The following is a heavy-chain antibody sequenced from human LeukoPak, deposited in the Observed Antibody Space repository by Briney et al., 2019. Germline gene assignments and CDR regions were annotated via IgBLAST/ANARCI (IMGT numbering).Heavy chain of an antibody. D-gene: IGHD6-19*01. CDR2: INTNTEKP. V-gene: IGHV7-4-1*02. CDR1: GYTFDNYA. Sequence: ASVKVSCKASGYTFDNYAINWVRQAPGQGLEWMGWINTNTEKPKYAQGFTGRFVFSLDTSVNTAYLQITSLKTDDTAMYYCAREEGYSSDWGYAFDVWGQGTMVVVSS. CDR3: AREEGYSSDWGYAFDV. J-gene: IGHJ3*01.